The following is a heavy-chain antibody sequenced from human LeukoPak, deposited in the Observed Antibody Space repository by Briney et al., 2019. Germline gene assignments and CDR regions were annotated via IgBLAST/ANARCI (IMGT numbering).Heavy chain of an antibody. Sequence: GTSLRLSCVASGFTFNDYTMHWVRQAPGKGLEWVAVISYDGSNKYDADSVKGRFTISRDNAKNSLYLQMNSLRAEDTALYYCAKDTSHDFWSGPTGMDVWGQGTTVTVSS. V-gene: IGHV3-30*04. CDR2: ISYDGSNK. J-gene: IGHJ6*02. D-gene: IGHD3-3*01. CDR1: GFTFNDYT. CDR3: AKDTSHDFWSGPTGMDV.